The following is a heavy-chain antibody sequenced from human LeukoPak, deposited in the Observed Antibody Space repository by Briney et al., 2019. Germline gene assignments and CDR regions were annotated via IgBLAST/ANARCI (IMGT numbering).Heavy chain of an antibody. CDR3: ARQAHYNGNPVDY. CDR1: GGSVSSGSYY. Sequence: SETLSLTCTVSGGSVSSGSYYWSWIRQPPGKGLEWIGYIYYSGSTNYNPSLKSRVSISVDTSKNQFSLKLSSVTAADTAVFYCARQAHYNGNPVDYWGQGILVTVSS. V-gene: IGHV4-61*01. D-gene: IGHD3-10*01. CDR2: IYYSGST. J-gene: IGHJ4*02.